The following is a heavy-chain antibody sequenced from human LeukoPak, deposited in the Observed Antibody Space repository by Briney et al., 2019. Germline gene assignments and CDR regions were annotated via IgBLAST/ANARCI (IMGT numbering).Heavy chain of an antibody. V-gene: IGHV3-53*01. CDR3: VHCGGDCYPCCGMDV. Sequence: GGSLRLSCAASGFTVSSNYMSWVRQAPGKGLEWVSVIYSGGSTYYADSVKGRFTISKDNSKNTLCLQMNSLRAEDTAVYYCVHCGGDCYPCCGMDVWGQGITVTVSS. CDR2: IYSGGST. J-gene: IGHJ6*02. CDR1: GFTVSSNY. D-gene: IGHD2-21*02.